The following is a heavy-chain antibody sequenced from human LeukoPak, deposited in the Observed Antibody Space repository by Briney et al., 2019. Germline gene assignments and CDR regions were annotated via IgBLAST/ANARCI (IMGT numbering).Heavy chain of an antibody. CDR2: INPNSGGT. CDR1: GGTFSSYA. D-gene: IGHD1-7*01. CDR3: ARVDNWNYNY. Sequence: ASVKVSCKASGGTFSSYAISWVRQAPGQGLEWMGWINPNSGGTNYAQKFQGRVTMTRDTSISTAYMELSRLRSDDTAVYYCARVDNWNYNYWGQGTLVTVSS. V-gene: IGHV1-2*02. J-gene: IGHJ4*02.